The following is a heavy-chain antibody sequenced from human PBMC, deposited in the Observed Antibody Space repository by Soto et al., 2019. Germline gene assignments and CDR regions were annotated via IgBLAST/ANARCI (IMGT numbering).Heavy chain of an antibody. CDR1: GGSISSGGYY. D-gene: IGHD3-22*01. V-gene: IGHV4-31*03. CDR3: ARNVPWAYYYDSSGYCLGWFDP. CDR2: IYCSGST. Sequence: SETLSLTCTVSGGSISSGGYYWSWIRQHPGKGLEWIGYIYCSGSTYYNPSLKSRVTISVDTSKNQFSLKLSSVTAADTAVYYCARNVPWAYYYDSSGYCLGWFDPWGQGTLVTVSS. J-gene: IGHJ5*02.